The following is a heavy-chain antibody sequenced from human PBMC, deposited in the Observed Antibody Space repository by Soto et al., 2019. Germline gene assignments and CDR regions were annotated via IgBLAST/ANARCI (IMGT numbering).Heavy chain of an antibody. CDR1: GYTFTSYG. J-gene: IGHJ5*02. D-gene: IGHD6-13*01. V-gene: IGHV1-18*04. Sequence: ASVQVSCKASGYTFTSYGISWVRQAPGQGLEWMGWISAYNGNTNYAQKLQGRVTMTTDTSTSTAYMELRSLRSDDPAVYYCARGEAAAGTWWFDPWGQGTLVTVS. CDR2: ISAYNGNT. CDR3: ARGEAAAGTWWFDP.